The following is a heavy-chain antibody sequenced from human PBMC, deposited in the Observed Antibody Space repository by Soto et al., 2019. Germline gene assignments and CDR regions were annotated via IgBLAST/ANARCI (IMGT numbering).Heavy chain of an antibody. J-gene: IGHJ4*02. V-gene: IGHV4-30-2*01. CDR3: ARGGRVRGVIWRDYFDY. CDR2: IYHSGST. CDR1: GGSISSGGYS. D-gene: IGHD3-10*01. Sequence: SETLSLTCAVSGGSISSGGYSWSWIRQPPGKGLEWIGYIYHSGSTNYNPSLKSRVTISVDTSKNQFSLKLSSVTAADTAVYYCARGGRVRGVIWRDYFDYWGQGTLVTVSS.